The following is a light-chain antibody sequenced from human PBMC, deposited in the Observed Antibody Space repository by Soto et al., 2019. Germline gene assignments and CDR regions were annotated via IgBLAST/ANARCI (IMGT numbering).Light chain of an antibody. J-gene: IGLJ1*01. CDR3: QVWDIMTDNYV. V-gene: IGLV3-21*04. CDR2: YDS. Sequence: SYELTQSPSVSVAPEKTATITCGGTNIGNKRVHWYRQKPGQAPVLLISYDSDRPSGIPERFSGSNSGNTATLTISRVEAGDEADYYCQVWDIMTDNYVFGSGTSSPS. CDR1: NIGNKR.